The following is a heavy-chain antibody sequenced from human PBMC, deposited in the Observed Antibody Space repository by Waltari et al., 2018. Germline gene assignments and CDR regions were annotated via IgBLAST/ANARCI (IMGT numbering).Heavy chain of an antibody. CDR2: INRDGSST. J-gene: IGHJ3*02. CDR3: ARGDTMVRGVYAFDI. Sequence: EVQLVESGGGLVQPGGSLRLSCAASGFTFSSYWMHWVRQAPGKGMVGVTRINRDGSSTSYADSVKGRFTISRDNAKNTLYLQMNSLRAEDTAVYYCARGDTMVRGVYAFDIWGRGTMVTVSS. V-gene: IGHV3-74*01. D-gene: IGHD3-10*01. CDR1: GFTFSSYW.